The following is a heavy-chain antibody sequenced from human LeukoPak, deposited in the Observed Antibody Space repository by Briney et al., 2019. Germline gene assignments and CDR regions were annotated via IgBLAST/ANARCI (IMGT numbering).Heavy chain of an antibody. V-gene: IGHV3-23*01. D-gene: IGHD3-3*01. CDR1: GFTFNNYA. CDR2: ISDSGAGT. CDR3: AKRQRIALFGVNTDYFDY. Sequence: GGSLRLSCAASGFTFNNYAMSWVRQAPGQGLEWVSSISDSGAGTYFADSVKGRFIISRDNSKNTLYLQMSSLRADDTAAYYCAKRQRIALFGVNTDYFDYWGQGTLVTVSS. J-gene: IGHJ4*02.